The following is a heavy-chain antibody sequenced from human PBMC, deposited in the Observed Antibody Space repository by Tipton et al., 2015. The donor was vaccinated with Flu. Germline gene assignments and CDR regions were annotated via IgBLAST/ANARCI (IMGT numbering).Heavy chain of an antibody. Sequence: QLVQSGAEVKKPGASVKVSCKASGYTFTNYGMNWVRQAPGQGLEWMGWISAGNTNYAQKLQGRVTMTTDTSTSTAYMELRSLKLDDPAVYYCARKRGYDSSGYSDYWGQGTLVTVSS. V-gene: IGHV1-18*01. CDR1: GYTFTNYG. D-gene: IGHD3-22*01. J-gene: IGHJ4*02. CDR3: ARKRGYDSSGYSDY. CDR2: ISAGNT.